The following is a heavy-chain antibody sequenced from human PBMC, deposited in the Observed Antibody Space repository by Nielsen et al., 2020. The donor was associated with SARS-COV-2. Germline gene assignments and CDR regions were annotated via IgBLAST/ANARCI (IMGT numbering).Heavy chain of an antibody. CDR3: ARVCFGLGIDY. D-gene: IGHD3/OR15-3a*01. CDR1: GFTVSGSY. J-gene: IGHJ4*02. V-gene: IGHV3-66*01. Sequence: GGSLRLSCAASGFTVSGSYMNWVRQAPGKGLEWVSIIYSGGGTYYADSVKGRFTISRDNSKNTLYLQMNSLRADDTAVYYCARVCFGLGIDYWGQGTLVTVSS. CDR2: IYSGGGT.